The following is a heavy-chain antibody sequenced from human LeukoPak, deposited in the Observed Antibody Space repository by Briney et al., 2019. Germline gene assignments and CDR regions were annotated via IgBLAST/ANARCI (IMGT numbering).Heavy chain of an antibody. J-gene: IGHJ4*02. CDR1: GFTFSSYG. CDR3: ARDWASGGDPLQLLFDY. CDR2: ISHDGSNK. V-gene: IGHV3-30*03. D-gene: IGHD2-21*02. Sequence: GGSLRLSCAAPGFTFSSYGMHWVRQAPGKGLEWVAVISHDGSNKYYADSVKGRFTISRDNSKDTVYLQMNSLRAEDTAVYYCARDWASGGDPLQLLFDYWGQGTLVTVSS.